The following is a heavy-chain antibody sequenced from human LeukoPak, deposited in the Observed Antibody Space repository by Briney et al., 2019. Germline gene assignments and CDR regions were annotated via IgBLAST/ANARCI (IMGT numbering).Heavy chain of an antibody. D-gene: IGHD2-2*02. V-gene: IGHV3-66*04. J-gene: IGHJ4*02. CDR2: IYSGGST. CDR1: GFIVSKNY. CDR3: AKPGGYCSSTSCYTGYYFDY. Sequence: GGSLRLSCAASGFIVSKNYLSWVRQAPGKGLEWVSVIYSGGSTYYADSVKGRFTISRDDSRDTVYLQMNTLRAEDTAVYFCAKPGGYCSSTSCYTGYYFDYWGQGTLVTVSS.